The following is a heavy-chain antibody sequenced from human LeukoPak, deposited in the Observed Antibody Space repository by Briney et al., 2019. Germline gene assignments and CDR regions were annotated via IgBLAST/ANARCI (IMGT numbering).Heavy chain of an antibody. Sequence: GGSLRLSCAASGFTVSSNYMSWVRQAPGKGLEWVSVIYSGGSTYYADSVKGRFTISRDNSKNTLYLQMNSLRAGDTAVYYCARDYGKEGFDIWGQGTMVTVSS. V-gene: IGHV3-66*01. D-gene: IGHD1-14*01. CDR3: ARDYGKEGFDI. CDR1: GFTVSSNY. J-gene: IGHJ3*02. CDR2: IYSGGST.